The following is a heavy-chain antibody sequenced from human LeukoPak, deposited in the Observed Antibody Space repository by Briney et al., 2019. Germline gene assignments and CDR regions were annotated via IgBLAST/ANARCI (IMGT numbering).Heavy chain of an antibody. CDR1: GFTFSDSY. Sequence: PGGSLRLSCAASGFTFSDSYTSWIRQAPGKGLEWVSYISSDTIYTIYADSVKGRFTISRDNAKNSLYLQMNSLRAEDTAVYYCARPGYSYGQSDYWGQGTLVTISS. V-gene: IGHV3-11*06. CDR3: ARPGYSYGQSDY. CDR2: ISSDTIYT. D-gene: IGHD5-18*01. J-gene: IGHJ4*02.